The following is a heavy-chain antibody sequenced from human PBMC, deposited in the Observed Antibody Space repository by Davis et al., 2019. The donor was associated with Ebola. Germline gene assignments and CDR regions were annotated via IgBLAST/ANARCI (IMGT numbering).Heavy chain of an antibody. Sequence: GESLKISCEASGFTFSSYWMSWVRQDPGKGLEWVANIKQDGSEKYYVDSVKGRFTISRDNAKNSLYLQMNSLRDEDTAVYYCARDHDYAFDYWGQGTLVTVSS. V-gene: IGHV3-7*01. D-gene: IGHD4-17*01. CDR3: ARDHDYAFDY. J-gene: IGHJ4*02. CDR1: GFTFSSYW. CDR2: IKQDGSEK.